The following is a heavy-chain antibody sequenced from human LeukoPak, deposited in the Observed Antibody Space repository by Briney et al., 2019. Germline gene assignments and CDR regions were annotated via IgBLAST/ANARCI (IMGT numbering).Heavy chain of an antibody. CDR2: IYYSGST. V-gene: IGHV4-31*03. Sequence: PSETLSLTCTVSGGSISSGGYYWSWIRQHPGKGLEWIGYIYYSGSTYYNPSLKSRVTISVDTSKNQFSLKLSSVTAADTALYYCARTIFGVVNGFDPWGQGTLLTVSS. CDR1: GGSISSGGYY. CDR3: ARTIFGVVNGFDP. J-gene: IGHJ5*02. D-gene: IGHD3-3*01.